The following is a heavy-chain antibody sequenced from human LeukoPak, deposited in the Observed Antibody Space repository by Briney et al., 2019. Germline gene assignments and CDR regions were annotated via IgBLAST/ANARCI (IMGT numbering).Heavy chain of an antibody. Sequence: GGSLRLSCAASGFTFSSYTMHWVRQAPGKGLEWVAIIFYDATNKYYADSVKGRFTISRDNSKNTLYLQMNGLRPEDTAVYYCARVSTGIQLLGYWGQGTLVTVSS. D-gene: IGHD5-18*01. CDR3: ARVSTGIQLLGY. J-gene: IGHJ4*02. CDR2: IFYDATNK. CDR1: GFTFSSYT. V-gene: IGHV3-30-3*01.